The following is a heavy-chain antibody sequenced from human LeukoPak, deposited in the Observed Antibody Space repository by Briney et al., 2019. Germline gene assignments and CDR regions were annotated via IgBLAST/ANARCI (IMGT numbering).Heavy chain of an antibody. D-gene: IGHD6-13*01. CDR2: IIPIFGTA. V-gene: IGHV1-69*05. CDR3: AGNPGIAAAGTFDY. CDR1: GGTFSSYA. J-gene: IGHJ4*02. Sequence: SVKVSCKASGGTFSSYAISWVRQAPGQGLEWMGRIIPIFGTANYAQKFQGRVTITTDESTSTAYMELSSLRSEDTAVYCCAGNPGIAAAGTFDYWGQGTLVTVSS.